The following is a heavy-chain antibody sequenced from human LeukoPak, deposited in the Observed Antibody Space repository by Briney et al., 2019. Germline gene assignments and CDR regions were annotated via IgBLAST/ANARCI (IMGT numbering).Heavy chain of an antibody. CDR3: VCRSGYYYGPGATDY. V-gene: IGHV3-23*01. CDR1: GFTVSSNY. J-gene: IGHJ4*02. Sequence: PGGSLRLSCAASGFTVSSNYMSWVRQAPGEGLELVSAISGSGGSTYYADSVKGRFTISRDNSKNTLYLQMNSLRAEDTAVYYCVCRSGYYYGPGATDYWGQGTLVTVSS. CDR2: ISGSGGST. D-gene: IGHD3-10*01.